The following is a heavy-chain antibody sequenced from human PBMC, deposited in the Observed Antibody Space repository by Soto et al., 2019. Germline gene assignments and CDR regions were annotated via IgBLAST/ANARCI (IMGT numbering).Heavy chain of an antibody. CDR2: IYYSGST. CDR1: GGSITSNNW. CDR3: ARGGVAYYYDSSGYFPH. V-gene: IGHV4-4*02. J-gene: IGHJ4*02. Sequence: TSETLSLTCDISGGSITSNNWWSWVRQPPGKGLEWIGYIYYSGSTNYNPSLKSRVTISVDTSKNQFSLKLSSVTAADTAVYYCARGGVAYYYDSSGYFPHWGQGTLVTVSS. D-gene: IGHD3-22*01.